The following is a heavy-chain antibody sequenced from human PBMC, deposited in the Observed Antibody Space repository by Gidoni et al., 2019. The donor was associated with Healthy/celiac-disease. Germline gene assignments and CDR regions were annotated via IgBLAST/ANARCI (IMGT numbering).Heavy chain of an antibody. CDR2: INAGNGNT. J-gene: IGHJ6*03. CDR1: GYTFTSYA. D-gene: IGHD3-10*01. CDR3: ARGNNYYGSGYMDV. Sequence: QVQLVQSGAEVKKTGASVKDSCTASGYTFTSYAMHWVRQAHGQRLEWMGWINAGNGNTKYAQKFQGRVTITRDTSASTAYMELSSLRSEDTAVYYCARGNNYYGSGYMDVWGKGTTVTVSS. V-gene: IGHV1-3*01.